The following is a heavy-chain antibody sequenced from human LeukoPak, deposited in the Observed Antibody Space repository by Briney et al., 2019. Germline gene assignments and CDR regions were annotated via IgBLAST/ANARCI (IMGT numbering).Heavy chain of an antibody. D-gene: IGHD5-18*01. CDR3: ARLAHVDTAMTVFDY. CDR1: GGSIRNYY. CDR2: IYYSGST. J-gene: IGHJ4*02. Sequence: SETLSLTCTVPGGSIRNYYWSWIRQPPGKGLEWIGYIYYSGSTNYNPSLKSRVTISVDTSKNQFSLKLSSVTAADTAVYYCARLAHVDTAMTVFDYWGQGTLVTVSS. V-gene: IGHV4-59*08.